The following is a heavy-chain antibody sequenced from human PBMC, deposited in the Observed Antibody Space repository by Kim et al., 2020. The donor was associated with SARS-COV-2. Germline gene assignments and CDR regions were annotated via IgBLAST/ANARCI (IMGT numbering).Heavy chain of an antibody. D-gene: IGHD3-3*01. J-gene: IGHJ4*02. CDR2: IIPIFGTA. CDR3: ASDSRIFGVVTNSRFDY. Sequence: SVKVSCKASGGTFSSYAISWVRQAPGQGLEWMGGIIPIFGTANYAQKFQGRVTITADESTSTAYMELSSLRSEDTAVYYCASDSRIFGVVTNSRFDYWGRGTLVTVSS. V-gene: IGHV1-69*13. CDR1: GGTFSSYA.